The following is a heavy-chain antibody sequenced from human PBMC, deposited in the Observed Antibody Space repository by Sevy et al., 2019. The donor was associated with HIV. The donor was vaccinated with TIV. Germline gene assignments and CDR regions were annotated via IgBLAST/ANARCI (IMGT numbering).Heavy chain of an antibody. J-gene: IGHJ4*02. V-gene: IGHV3-21*01. Sequence: GGSLRLSRAASGFTFSSYSMNWVRQAPGKGLEWVSSISSSSSYIYYADSVKGRFTISRDNAKNSLYLQMNSLRAEDTAVYYCARDPRTAAAGTRYFDYWGQGTLVTVSS. CDR3: ARDPRTAAAGTRYFDY. CDR2: ISSSSSYI. CDR1: GFTFSSYS. D-gene: IGHD6-13*01.